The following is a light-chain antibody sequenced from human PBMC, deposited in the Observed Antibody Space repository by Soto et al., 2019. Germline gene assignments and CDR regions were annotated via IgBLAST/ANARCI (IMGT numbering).Light chain of an antibody. J-gene: IGLJ1*01. CDR3: FSYTGSRTFV. CDR2: EGS. Sequence: QSVLAQPASVSGSPEQSVTISCTGTSSDVGTYNLVSWYQHLPGKAPKLIIYEGSRWPSGISSRFSGSKSGNTASLTISGLQAEDEADYYCFSYTGSRTFVFGTGTKVTVL. CDR1: SSDVGTYNL. V-gene: IGLV2-23*01.